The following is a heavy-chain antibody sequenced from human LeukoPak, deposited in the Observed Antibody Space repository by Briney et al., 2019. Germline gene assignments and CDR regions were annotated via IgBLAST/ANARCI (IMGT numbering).Heavy chain of an antibody. Sequence: GGSLRLSCAASGFTFSSYNMNWVRQAPGKRLEWVSSISLVSGYIYYAESVKGRFTISRDNAKNSLYLQMNSLRVEDTAVYYCARGGSTYFDSWGHGTLVTVSS. CDR2: ISLVSGYI. CDR3: ARGGSTYFDS. V-gene: IGHV3-21*01. D-gene: IGHD3-16*01. CDR1: GFTFSSYN. J-gene: IGHJ4*01.